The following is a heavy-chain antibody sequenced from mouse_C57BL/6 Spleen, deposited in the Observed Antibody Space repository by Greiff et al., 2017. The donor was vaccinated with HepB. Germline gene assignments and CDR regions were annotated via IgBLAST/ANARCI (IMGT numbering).Heavy chain of an antibody. CDR3: ARSLYDGYYYAMDY. CDR1: GYTFTNYW. D-gene: IGHD2-3*01. Sequence: QVQLQQSGAELVRPGTSVKMSCKASGYTFTNYWIGWAKQRPGHGLEWIGDIYPGGGYTNYNEKFKGKATLTADKSSSTAYMQFSSLTSEDSAIYYCARSLYDGYYYAMDYWGQGTSVTVSS. J-gene: IGHJ4*01. V-gene: IGHV1-63*01. CDR2: IYPGGGYT.